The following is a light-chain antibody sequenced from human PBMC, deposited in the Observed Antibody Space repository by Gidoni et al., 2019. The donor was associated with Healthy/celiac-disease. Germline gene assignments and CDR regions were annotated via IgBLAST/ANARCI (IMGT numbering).Light chain of an antibody. CDR2: AAS. J-gene: IGKJ4*01. V-gene: IGKV1-39*01. Sequence: DIQLTQSPSSLSASVVDRVTITCRASQSISSYLNWYQQKPGKAPKLLIYAASSLQSGVPSRFSGSGSVTDFTLTISSLQPEDFATYYWQQSYSTPLTFGGGTKVEIK. CDR1: QSISSY. CDR3: QQSYSTPLT.